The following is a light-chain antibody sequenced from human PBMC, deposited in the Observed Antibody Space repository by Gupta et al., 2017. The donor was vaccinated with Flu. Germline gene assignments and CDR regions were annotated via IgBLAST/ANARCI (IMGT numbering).Light chain of an antibody. CDR2: KDS. CDR1: KLGNKY. J-gene: IGLJ3*02. Sequence: SYELTQPPSVSVSQGQTASITCSGDKLGNKYACGYQQKPGPSLVLVIYKDSKRAAATPELFSGSDSATTATLTIGGTQAMDEADYYSQAWDSSTLVFGGGTKLTVL. CDR3: QAWDSSTLV. V-gene: IGLV3-1*01.